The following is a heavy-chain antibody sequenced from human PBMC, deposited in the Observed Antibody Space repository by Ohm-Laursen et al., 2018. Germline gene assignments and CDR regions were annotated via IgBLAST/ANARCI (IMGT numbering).Heavy chain of an antibody. CDR2: ISSSSSTI. D-gene: IGHD7-27*01. V-gene: IGHV3-48*01. CDR1: GFTFSSYS. CDR3: ARYCEERNWGHGVNYGFDI. J-gene: IGHJ3*02. Sequence: SLRLSCSASGFTFSSYSMNWVRQAPGKGLEWVSYISSSSSTIHYADSVKGRFTLSRNNAKNSLYLQMNSLRAGDTAVYYCARYCEERNWGHGVNYGFDIWGQGTKVTVSS.